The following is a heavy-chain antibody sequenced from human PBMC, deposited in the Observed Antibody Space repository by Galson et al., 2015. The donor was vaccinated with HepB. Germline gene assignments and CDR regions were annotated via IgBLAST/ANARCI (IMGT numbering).Heavy chain of an antibody. CDR2: INAGNGNT. CDR1: GYTFTNYA. CDR3: ARDLMGYCSSTSCLAQDY. D-gene: IGHD2-2*01. J-gene: IGHJ4*02. V-gene: IGHV1-3*01. Sequence: SVKVSCKASGYTFTNYAIHWVRQAPGQRLEWMGWINAGNGNTKYSQKFQGRVTITRDTSASTGYMELSSLRSEDTAAYYCARDLMGYCSSTSCLAQDYWGQGTLVTVSS.